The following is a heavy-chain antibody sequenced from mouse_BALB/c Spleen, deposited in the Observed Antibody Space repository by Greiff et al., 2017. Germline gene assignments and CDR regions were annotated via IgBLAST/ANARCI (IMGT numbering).Heavy chain of an antibody. D-gene: IGHD3-1*01. CDR3: ARYTRAYAMDY. CDR1: GFTFSSFG. V-gene: IGHV5-17*02. J-gene: IGHJ4*01. CDR2: ISSGSSTI. Sequence: EVQGVESGGGLVQPGGSRKLSCAASGFTFSSFGMHWVRQAPEKGLEWVAYISSGSSTIYYADTVKGRFTISRDNPKNTLFLQMTSLRSEDTAMYYCARYTRAYAMDYWGQGTSVTVSS.